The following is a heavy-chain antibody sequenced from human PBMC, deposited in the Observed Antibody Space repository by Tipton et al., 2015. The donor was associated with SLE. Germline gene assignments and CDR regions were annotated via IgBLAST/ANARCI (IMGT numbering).Heavy chain of an antibody. D-gene: IGHD4-17*01. CDR2: IYHSGST. Sequence: TLSLTCAVSGGSISSGGYSWSWIRQPPGKGLEWIGYIYHSGSTYYNPSLKSRVTISVDRSKNQFSPKLSSVTAADTAVYYCARASTLTTVTTLDYYGMDVWGQGTTVTVSS. CDR1: GGSISSGGYS. J-gene: IGHJ6*02. CDR3: ARASTLTTVTTLDYYGMDV. V-gene: IGHV4-30-2*01.